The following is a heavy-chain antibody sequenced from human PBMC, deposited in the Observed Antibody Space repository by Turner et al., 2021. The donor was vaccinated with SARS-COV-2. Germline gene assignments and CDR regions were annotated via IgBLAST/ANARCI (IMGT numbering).Heavy chain of an antibody. D-gene: IGHD5-12*01. CDR1: GGSFSVYY. J-gene: IGHJ5*02. CDR3: ARVDIVSTNYFDP. CDR2: INHSGYT. V-gene: IGHV4-34*01. Sequence: QVQLQQWGAGLLKPSETLSLTCAVYGGSFSVYYWSWIRQPPGKGLEWIGEINHSGYTNYNPSLKSRVTISVDTSKNQIALKLNSVTAADTALYYCARVDIVSTNYFDPWGQGTLVTVSS.